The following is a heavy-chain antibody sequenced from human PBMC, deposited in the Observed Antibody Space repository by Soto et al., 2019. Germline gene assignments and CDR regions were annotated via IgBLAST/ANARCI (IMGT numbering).Heavy chain of an antibody. Sequence: EVQLLDSGGGLVQPGGSLRLSCAASGFTFSNYAMNWVRQAPGKGLEWVSGISGSGGTTFYADSVKGRFTISRDNSKNTLYLQMNSLRADDSALYYCAKGYGMDVWGQGTTVFVSS. J-gene: IGHJ6*02. CDR2: ISGSGGTT. V-gene: IGHV3-23*01. CDR3: AKGYGMDV. CDR1: GFTFSNYA.